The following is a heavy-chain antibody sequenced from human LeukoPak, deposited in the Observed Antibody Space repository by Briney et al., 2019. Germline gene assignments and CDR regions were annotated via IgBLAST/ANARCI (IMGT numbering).Heavy chain of an antibody. J-gene: IGHJ4*02. CDR2: ISYDGSNK. CDR1: GFTFSSYG. CDR3: AKDSGGYTYIFDH. V-gene: IGHV3-30*18. Sequence: GGSLRLSCAASGFTFSSYGIHWVRQAPGKGLEWVAVISYDGSNKYYADSVKGRFTISRDNSKNTLHLQMSSLRAEDTAVYYCAKDSGGYTYIFDHWDQGTLVTVSS. D-gene: IGHD5-18*01.